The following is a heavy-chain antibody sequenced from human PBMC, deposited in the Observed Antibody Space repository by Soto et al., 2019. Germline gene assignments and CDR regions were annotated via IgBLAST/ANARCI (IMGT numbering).Heavy chain of an antibody. CDR3: ARDRSYGRFDY. CDR1: GFTFTSSA. CDR2: IVVGSGNT. Sequence: SVKVSCKASGFTFTSSAVQWVRQARGQRLEWIGWIVVGSGNTNYAQKFQERVTITRDMSTSTAYMELSSLRYEDTAVYYCARDRSYGRFDYWGQGTLVTVSS. V-gene: IGHV1-58*01. D-gene: IGHD4-17*01. J-gene: IGHJ4*02.